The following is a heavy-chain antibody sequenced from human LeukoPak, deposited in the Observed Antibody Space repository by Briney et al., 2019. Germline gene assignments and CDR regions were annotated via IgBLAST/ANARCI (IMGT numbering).Heavy chain of an antibody. V-gene: IGHV3-30*18. J-gene: IGHJ4*02. CDR1: GFTFSTYG. CDR3: AKDSLAGYLRGYFDD. Sequence: PGRSLRLSCAASGFTFSTYGMHWVRQAPGRGLEWVAVISYDGTNKYYTDSVKGRFTISRDNSKNTLYLQMHSLRPEDTAVFYCAKDSLAGYLRGYFDDWGQGTQVTVSS. CDR2: ISYDGTNK. D-gene: IGHD3-9*01.